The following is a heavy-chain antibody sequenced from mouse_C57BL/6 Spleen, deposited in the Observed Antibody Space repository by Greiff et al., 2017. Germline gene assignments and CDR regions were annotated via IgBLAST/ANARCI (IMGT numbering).Heavy chain of an antibody. J-gene: IGHJ3*01. CDR3: TAPLYDAWFAY. V-gene: IGHV6-3*01. D-gene: IGHD2-3*01. Sequence: EVQLQESGGGLVQPGGSMKLSCVASGFTFSNYWMNWVRQSPEKGLEWVAQIRLKSDNYATHYAESVKGRFTISRDDSKSSVYLQMNNLRAEDTGIYYCTAPLYDAWFAYWGQGTLVTVSA. CDR1: GFTFSNYW. CDR2: IRLKSDNYAT.